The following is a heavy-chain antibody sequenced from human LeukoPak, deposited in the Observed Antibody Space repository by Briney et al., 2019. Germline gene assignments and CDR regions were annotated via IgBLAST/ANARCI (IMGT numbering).Heavy chain of an antibody. V-gene: IGHV3-23*01. CDR2: ISGSGGST. CDR3: AKKLWGQQMVSDY. J-gene: IGHJ4*02. D-gene: IGHD6-13*01. Sequence: GGALRLSCAASGFTFSGYYMSWIRQAPGKGLEWVSAISGSGGSTYYADSVKGRFTISRDNSKNTLYLQMSSLRAEDTAVYYCAKKLWGQQMVSDYSGQGALV. CDR1: GFTFSGYY.